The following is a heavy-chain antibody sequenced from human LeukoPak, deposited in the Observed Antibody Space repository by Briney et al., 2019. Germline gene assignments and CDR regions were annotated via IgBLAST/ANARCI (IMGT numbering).Heavy chain of an antibody. Sequence: SETLSLTCTVSGGSISSNTRYWGWIRQPPGKGLEWIGSIFYSGSTYYNPSLKSRVTISVDTSKNQFSLRLSSGTAADTAVYYCAKLEGSFLSRYTSSWAHFDYWGQGTLVTVSS. V-gene: IGHV4-39*01. J-gene: IGHJ4*02. CDR1: GGSISSNTRY. CDR3: AKLEGSFLSRYTSSWAHFDY. D-gene: IGHD6-13*01. CDR2: IFYSGST.